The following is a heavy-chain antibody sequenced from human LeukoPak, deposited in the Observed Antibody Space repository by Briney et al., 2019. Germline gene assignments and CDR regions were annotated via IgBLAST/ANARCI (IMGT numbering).Heavy chain of an antibody. D-gene: IGHD3-22*01. CDR1: GGSISSGSYC. Sequence: SETLSLTCTVSGGSISSGSYCWSWIRQPAGKGLEWIGGIYTSGSTNYDPSLKSRVTISVDTSRSQFSLKLSSVTAADTAVYYCARAYSSGYYPPENFFNSWGQGTLVTVSS. V-gene: IGHV4-61*02. J-gene: IGHJ4*02. CDR2: IYTSGST. CDR3: ARAYSSGYYPPENFFNS.